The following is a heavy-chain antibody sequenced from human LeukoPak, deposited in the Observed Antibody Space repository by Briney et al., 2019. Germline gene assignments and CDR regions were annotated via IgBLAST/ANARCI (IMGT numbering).Heavy chain of an antibody. Sequence: GASVKVSGKASGYTFTSYGISWVRQAPGQGLEWMGWISAYNGNTNYAQKLQGRVIMTTDTSTSTAYMELRSLRSDDTAVYYCARDRAIYGGYELMDYYFDYWGQGTLVTVSS. CDR3: ARDRAIYGGYELMDYYFDY. CDR2: ISAYNGNT. CDR1: GYTFTSYG. J-gene: IGHJ4*02. D-gene: IGHD5-12*01. V-gene: IGHV1-18*01.